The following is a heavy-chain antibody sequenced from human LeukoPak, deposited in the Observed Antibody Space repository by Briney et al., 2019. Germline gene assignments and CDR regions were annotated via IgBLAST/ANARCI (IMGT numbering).Heavy chain of an antibody. D-gene: IGHD2-8*01. CDR2: IKQDGSEK. Sequence: AGGSLRLSCAASGFTFSSYWMCWVRQAPGKGLEWVANIKQDGSEKYYVDSVKGRFTISRDNAKNSLYLQMNSLRAEDTAVYYCARESNGEYFDYWGQGTLVAVSS. CDR1: GFTFSSYW. CDR3: ARESNGEYFDY. V-gene: IGHV3-7*03. J-gene: IGHJ4*02.